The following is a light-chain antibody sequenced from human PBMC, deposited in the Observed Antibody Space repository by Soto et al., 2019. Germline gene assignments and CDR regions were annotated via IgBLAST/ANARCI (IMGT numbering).Light chain of an antibody. CDR3: MPSPFPSPT. J-gene: IGKJ1*01. V-gene: IGKV2-30*01. CDR2: KVS. Sequence: DVVMTQSPLSLPVTLGQPASISCRSSQSLVYSDGNTYLSWFQQRPGQSPRRLIYKVSNRDSGAPDRFSGSGSGTDFTLKSSRVESVYVGLYYSMPSPFPSPTFCQG. CDR1: QSLVYSDGNTY.